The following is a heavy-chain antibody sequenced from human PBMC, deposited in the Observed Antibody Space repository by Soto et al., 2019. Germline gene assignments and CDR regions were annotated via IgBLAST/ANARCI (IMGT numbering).Heavy chain of an antibody. CDR3: AREWDCSSFICPHAFDT. V-gene: IGHV3-48*01. D-gene: IGHD2-2*01. CDR1: GFTFSSYS. J-gene: IGHJ3*02. Sequence: PGRSLRLSCAASGFTFSSYSMNWVRQAPGKGLEWVSFISGSRSTIYYADSVKGRFTISRDNAKNSLSLQMNSLRAEDTAVYYCAREWDCSSFICPHAFDTSGQGTMVTVSS. CDR2: ISGSRSTI.